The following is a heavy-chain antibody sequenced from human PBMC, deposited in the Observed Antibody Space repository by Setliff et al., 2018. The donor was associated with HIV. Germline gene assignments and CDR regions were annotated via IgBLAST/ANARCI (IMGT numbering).Heavy chain of an antibody. Sequence: SETLSLTCTVSGDSVRNYYWGWIRQPPGKGLEWIGTIYYSGSTYYNPSLKSRVTISVDTSKNQFSLKLSSVTAADTAVYYCARHSPTYCSGTSCYDNWFDPWGQGTLVTVSS. V-gene: IGHV4-39*01. D-gene: IGHD2-2*01. CDR1: GDSVRNYY. CDR3: ARHSPTYCSGTSCYDNWFDP. J-gene: IGHJ5*02. CDR2: IYYSGST.